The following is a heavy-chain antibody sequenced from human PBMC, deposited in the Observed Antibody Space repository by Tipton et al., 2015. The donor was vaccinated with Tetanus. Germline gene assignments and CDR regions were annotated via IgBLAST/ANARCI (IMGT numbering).Heavy chain of an antibody. CDR2: ISPSGRS. J-gene: IGHJ5*02. Sequence: TLSLTCTVSGGSIRSGDHQWNWIRQPPGKGLEWLAYISPSGRSNSNYSLKSRITISQDKSKNQFSLKLTSVTAADTAVYYCAGRLGLIRPIDPWGQGTQVIVSS. D-gene: IGHD3-16*01. CDR3: AGRLGLIRPIDP. V-gene: IGHV4-61*05. CDR1: GGSIRSGDHQ.